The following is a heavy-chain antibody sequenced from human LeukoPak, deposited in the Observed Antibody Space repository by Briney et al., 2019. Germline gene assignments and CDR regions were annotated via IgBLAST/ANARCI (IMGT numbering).Heavy chain of an antibody. CDR2: SNPGKGDT. V-gene: IGHV1-3*01. D-gene: IGHD6-13*01. Sequence: ASVKVSCKASGYTFTSYGMQWVRQAPGQRLEWMGWSNPGKGDTKYSQKFQGRVTITRDTSASTAYMELSSLSSEGAAVYSRARVGYASTWYTVDYWGQGTLVTVSS. CDR3: ARVGYASTWYTVDY. CDR1: GYTFTSYG. J-gene: IGHJ4*02.